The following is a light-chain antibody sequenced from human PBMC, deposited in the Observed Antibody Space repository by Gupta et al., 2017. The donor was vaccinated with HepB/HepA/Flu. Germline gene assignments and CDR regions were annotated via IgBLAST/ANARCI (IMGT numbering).Light chain of an antibody. CDR2: EVT. CDR1: SGDVGGYNY. J-gene: IGLJ2*01. CDR3: SSYAGSNNLL. V-gene: IGLV2-8*01. Sequence: QPALTQPSSASGSPAQPVTITCTGTSGDVGGYNYVSWYQQHPGKAPKLMIYEVTKRPSGVPDRFSGSRSGNTASLTVSGLQAEDEADYYCSSYAGSNNLLFGGGTKLTVL.